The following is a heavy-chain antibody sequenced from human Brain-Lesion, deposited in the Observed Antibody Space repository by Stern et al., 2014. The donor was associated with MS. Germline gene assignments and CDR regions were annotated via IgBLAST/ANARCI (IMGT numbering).Heavy chain of an antibody. J-gene: IGHJ6*02. D-gene: IGHD2-2*01. CDR2: IFNSGST. Sequence: QVQLQQSGPGLVKPSQTLSLSCTVSGGSISSGGYYWSWIRQPAGKGLEWIGRIFNSGSTSYNPPLKSRVTISIDPSKTQFSLRLNSMTAADTAVYYCARGRVVPGFQYYATDVWGQGTTVIVSS. CDR1: GGSISSGGYY. CDR3: ARGRVVPGFQYYATDV. V-gene: IGHV4-61*02.